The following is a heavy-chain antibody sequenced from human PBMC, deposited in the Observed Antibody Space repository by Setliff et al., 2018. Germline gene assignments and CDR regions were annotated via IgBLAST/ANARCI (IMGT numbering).Heavy chain of an antibody. J-gene: IGHJ4*02. CDR1: GSAISSGHY. V-gene: IGHV4-38-2*01. Sequence: PSETLSLTCAVSGSAISSGHYWGWIRQPPGKGLEWIGSFRPSGKTYYNPSLNSRVTISVDTSKKQFSLTLKSVTAADTAVYYCARAPLQPAERTFDRWGPGTLVTVSS. CDR2: FRPSGKT. CDR3: ARAPLQPAERTFDR.